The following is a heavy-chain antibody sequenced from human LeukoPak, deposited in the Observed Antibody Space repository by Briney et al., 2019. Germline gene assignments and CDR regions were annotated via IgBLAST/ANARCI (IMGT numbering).Heavy chain of an antibody. V-gene: IGHV4-30-2*02. CDR1: GGSISSGGYY. Sequence: SETLSLTCTVSGGSISSGGYYWSWIRQPPGKGLELIGYIYHSGSTYYNPSLKSRVTVSVDTSKNQFSLKLSSVTAADTAVYYCARSRGYGLPPDYWGQGTLVTVSS. CDR2: IYHSGST. J-gene: IGHJ4*02. CDR3: ARSRGYGLPPDY. D-gene: IGHD2-15*01.